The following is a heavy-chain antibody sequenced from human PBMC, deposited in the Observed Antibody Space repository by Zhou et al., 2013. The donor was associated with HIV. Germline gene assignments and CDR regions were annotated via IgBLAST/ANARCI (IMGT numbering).Heavy chain of an antibody. V-gene: IGHV1-69*04. D-gene: IGHD1-20*01. J-gene: IGHJ3*01. Sequence: QVQLEQSGAEVKKPGSSVRVSCKASGDTFTTYAINWVRQAPGRGLEWMGKVIPLLGLPNYAQNFQGRVTITADRSSTTVYMDLRSLTSEDTAIYYCARDVGDNYNGEWAFHVWGQGTMVTVSS. CDR3: ARDVGDNYNGEWAFHV. CDR1: GDTFTTYA. CDR2: VIPLLGLP.